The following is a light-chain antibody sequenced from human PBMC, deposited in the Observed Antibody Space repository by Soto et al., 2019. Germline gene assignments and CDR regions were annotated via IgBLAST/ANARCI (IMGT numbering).Light chain of an antibody. CDR3: QQYGTSPVT. CDR2: GAS. J-gene: IGKJ4*01. Sequence: EIVLTQSPGTLSLSPGERATLSCRASQSVSSNFLGWYQQKPGQAPRLLIYGASSRATGSPDRFSGSGSGTDFTLTITRLEPEDFAVYFCQQYGTSPVTFGGGTKVEIK. V-gene: IGKV3-20*01. CDR1: QSVSSNF.